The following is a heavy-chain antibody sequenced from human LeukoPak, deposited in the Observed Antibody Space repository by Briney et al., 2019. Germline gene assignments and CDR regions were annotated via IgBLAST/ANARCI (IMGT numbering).Heavy chain of an antibody. J-gene: IGHJ4*02. Sequence: SQTLSLTCAISGDSVSSNSATWNWVRQSPSRGLEWLGRTYYRSKWSYDYSLSVKSLITISPDTSKNQFSLQLNSVTPEDTAVYYCARARSALFDSWGQGTLVTVSS. CDR1: GDSVSSNSAT. CDR2: TYYRSKWSY. V-gene: IGHV6-1*01. CDR3: ARARSALFDS. D-gene: IGHD6-19*01.